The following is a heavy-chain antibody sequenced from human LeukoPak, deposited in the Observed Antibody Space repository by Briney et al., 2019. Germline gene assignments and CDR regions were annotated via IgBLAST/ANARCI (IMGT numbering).Heavy chain of an antibody. CDR1: GFTFSDHY. CDR2: SRNKAYSYTT. J-gene: IGHJ4*02. Sequence: RGSLRLSCAASGFTFSDHYMDWVRQAPGKGLEWVGRSRNKAYSYTTEYAASVKGRFTISRDDSENSVYLQMNSLKTEDTAVYYCARATNYGGNWDFDYWGQGTLVTVSS. V-gene: IGHV3-72*01. D-gene: IGHD4-23*01. CDR3: ARATNYGGNWDFDY.